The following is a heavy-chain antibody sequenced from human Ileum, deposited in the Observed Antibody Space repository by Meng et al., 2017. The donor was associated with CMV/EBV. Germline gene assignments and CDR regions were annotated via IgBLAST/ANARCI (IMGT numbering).Heavy chain of an antibody. D-gene: IGHD3-9*01. CDR2: INGDSSTA. CDR3: ARERFYFDGGRTAYNRFDP. CDR1: GFSFSDSW. Sequence: GGSLRLSCVASGFSFSDSWMHWVRHAPEKGLIWVARINGDSSTATYADSVQGRFTISRDNAKNIVYLQMNSLGDEDAGVYYCARERFYFDGGRTAYNRFDPWGQGTLVTVSS. J-gene: IGHJ5*02. V-gene: IGHV3-74*01.